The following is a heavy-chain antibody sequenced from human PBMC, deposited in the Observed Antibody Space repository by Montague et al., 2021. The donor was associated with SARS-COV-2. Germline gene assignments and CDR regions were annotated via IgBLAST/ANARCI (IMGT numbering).Heavy chain of an antibody. CDR1: GGSISTYY. Sequence: SETLSLTCTVSGGSISTYYWSWIRQPAGKGLEWIGRIFTSGTASYSPSLKSRVTMAVDTSKNQFSLKVTSVTAADTAVYYCARTPASGYHGGFDSWGQGALVTVSS. V-gene: IGHV4-4*07. CDR2: IFTSGTA. D-gene: IGHD2-2*01. CDR3: ARTPASGYHGGFDS. J-gene: IGHJ4*02.